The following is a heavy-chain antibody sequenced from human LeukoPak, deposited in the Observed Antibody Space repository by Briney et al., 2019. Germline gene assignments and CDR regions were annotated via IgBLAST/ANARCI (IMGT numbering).Heavy chain of an antibody. CDR3: ARHLNNCGDDCYIFDY. CDR2: IYYSGST. D-gene: IGHD2-21*01. CDR1: GGSISTPGYY. V-gene: IGHV4-61*08. J-gene: IGHJ4*02. Sequence: PSETLSLTCTVSGGSISTPGYYWSWIRQPPGKGLEWMGYIYYSGSTNYNPSLKSRVTISVDTSKNQFSLRVSSVTAADTAVYYCARHLNNCGDDCYIFDYWGQGTLVTVSS.